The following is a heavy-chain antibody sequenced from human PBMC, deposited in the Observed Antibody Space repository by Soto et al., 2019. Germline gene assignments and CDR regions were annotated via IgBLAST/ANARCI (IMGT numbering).Heavy chain of an antibody. J-gene: IGHJ4*02. V-gene: IGHV4-34*01. CDR3: TRARVEMATSSFDY. CDR1: GGSFSCYY. Sequence: SETLSLTCAVYGGSFSCYYWSWIRQPPGKGLEWIGEINHSGSTNYNPSLKSRVTISVDTSKNQFSLKLSSVTAADTAVYYCTRARVEMATSSFDYWGQGTLVTVSS. D-gene: IGHD5-12*01. CDR2: INHSGST.